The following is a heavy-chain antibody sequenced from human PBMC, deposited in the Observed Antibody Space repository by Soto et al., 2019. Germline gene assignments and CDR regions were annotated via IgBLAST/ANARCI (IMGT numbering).Heavy chain of an antibody. Sequence: QVQLQESGPGLVKPSQTLSLTCTVSGGSISSGGYYWSWIRQHPGKGLEWIGYIYYSGSTYYNPSFKSRVTLSVDTSKNQFSLKLSSVTAADTAVYYCARGRGELISRTFDYWGQGTLVTVSS. D-gene: IGHD1-26*01. V-gene: IGHV4-31*03. CDR1: GGSISSGGYY. CDR2: IYYSGST. CDR3: ARGRGELISRTFDY. J-gene: IGHJ4*02.